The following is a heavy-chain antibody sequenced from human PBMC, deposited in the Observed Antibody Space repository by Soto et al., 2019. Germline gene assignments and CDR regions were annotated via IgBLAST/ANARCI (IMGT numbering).Heavy chain of an antibody. Sequence: QIPLLQSGAEVKKPGASVKVTCKASGYTFRNFGISWVRQAPGQGLEWMGWISAYNANANYAQKFQGRLTXXADTXXXXXXMELRSLRSDDTAVYYCARENSYFDYWGQGTLVTVSS. V-gene: IGHV1-18*01. J-gene: IGHJ4*02. CDR2: ISAYNANA. CDR3: ARENSYFDY. CDR1: GYTFRNFG.